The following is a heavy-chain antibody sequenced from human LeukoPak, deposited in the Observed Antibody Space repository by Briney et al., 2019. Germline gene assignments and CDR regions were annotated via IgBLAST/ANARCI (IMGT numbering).Heavy chain of an antibody. CDR1: GGSFSGYY. CDR3: ARAHHYGDHNAYYYYMDV. V-gene: IGHV4-34*01. J-gene: IGHJ6*03. CDR2: INHSGST. D-gene: IGHD4-17*01. Sequence: SETLSLTCAVYGGSFSGYYWSWIRPPPGKGLEWIGEINHSGSTNYNPSLKSRVTISVDTSKNQFSLKLSSVTAADTAVYYCARAHHYGDHNAYYYYMDVWGKGTTVTVSS.